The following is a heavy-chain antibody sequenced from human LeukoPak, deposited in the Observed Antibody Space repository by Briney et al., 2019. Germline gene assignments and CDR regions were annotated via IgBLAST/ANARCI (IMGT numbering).Heavy chain of an antibody. D-gene: IGHD6-13*01. CDR2: IYPGDSDA. Sequence: GGSLMISCYGSGYSLTSYWLGWVRQMPGKGLEWMGIIYPGDSDARHRPSFQGQVTTSADKSISTAYLQWSSQKASDTAMYYCARHFLGGASAGSSTIDYWGQGTLVTVSS. CDR1: GYSLTSYW. V-gene: IGHV5-51*01. J-gene: IGHJ4*02. CDR3: ARHFLGGASAGSSTIDY.